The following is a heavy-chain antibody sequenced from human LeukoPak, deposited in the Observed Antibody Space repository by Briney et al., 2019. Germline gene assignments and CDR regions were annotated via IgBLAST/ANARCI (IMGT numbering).Heavy chain of an antibody. CDR1: GGSISSGGYY. CDR2: IYYSGST. Sequence: TSETLSLTCTVSGGSISSGGYYWSWIRQHPGQGLEWIVYIYYSGSTYYNPSLKSRVTISVDTSKNQFSLKLSSVTAADTAVYYCARASGMVRGVTYMDVWGKGTTVTVSS. V-gene: IGHV4-31*03. D-gene: IGHD3-10*01. CDR3: ARASGMVRGVTYMDV. J-gene: IGHJ6*03.